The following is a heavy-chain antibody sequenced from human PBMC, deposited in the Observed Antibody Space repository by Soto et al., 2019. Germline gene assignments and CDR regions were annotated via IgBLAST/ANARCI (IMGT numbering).Heavy chain of an antibody. V-gene: IGHV4-61*01. CDR3: ARDGGGDGYNFPKGFSQIDY. J-gene: IGHJ4*02. CDR2: IYYSGST. Sequence: QVQLQESGPGLVKPSETLSLTCTVSGSSVSSGSYYWSWIRQPPGKELEWIGYIYYSGSTNYNPSLKSRVTISVDTSKNQFSLKLSSVTAADTAVYYCARDGGGDGYNFPKGFSQIDYWGQGTLVTVSS. CDR1: GSSVSSGSYY. D-gene: IGHD5-12*01.